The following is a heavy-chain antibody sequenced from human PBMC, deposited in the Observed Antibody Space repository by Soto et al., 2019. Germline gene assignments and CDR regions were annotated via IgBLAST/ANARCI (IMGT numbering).Heavy chain of an antibody. V-gene: IGHV3-48*01. CDR2: IRSSGSPT. CDR3: ARMTSSISPGC. CDR1: GFAFSNYS. D-gene: IGHD2-2*01. J-gene: IGHJ4*02. Sequence: EVQLVESGGGLVQPGGSLRLSCVASGFAFSNYSMNWVRQAPGKGLEWVSYIRSSGSPTYYAGSVKGRFTISRDNAKKSLYLQMNSLRAEDTAVYYCARMTSSISPGCWGKGTLVTVSS.